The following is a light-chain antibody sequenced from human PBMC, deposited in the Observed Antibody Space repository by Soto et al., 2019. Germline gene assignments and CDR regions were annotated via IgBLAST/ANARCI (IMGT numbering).Light chain of an antibody. Sequence: QSALTKPASVSGSPGQSITISCTGTSSDVGGYNYVSWYQQHPGKAPKLMIYEVTNRPSGVSNRFSGSKSANTASLTISGLQAEDEADYYCSSYTSSSSYVFGTGTKVTVL. CDR2: EVT. V-gene: IGLV2-14*01. CDR1: SSDVGGYNY. J-gene: IGLJ1*01. CDR3: SSYTSSSSYV.